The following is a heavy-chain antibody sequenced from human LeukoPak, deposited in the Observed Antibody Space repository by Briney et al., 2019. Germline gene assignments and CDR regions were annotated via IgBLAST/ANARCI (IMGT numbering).Heavy chain of an antibody. CDR3: ARVGRCTNGVCSIDY. J-gene: IGHJ4*02. D-gene: IGHD2-8*01. V-gene: IGHV1-8*02. CDR1: GYTFKNYG. CDR2: MNPNSGNT. Sequence: ASVKVSCKASGYTFKNYGISWVRQATGQGLEWMGWMNPNSGNTGYAQKFQGRVTMTRNTSISTAYMELSSLRSEDTAVYYCARVGRCTNGVCSIDYWGQGTLVTVSS.